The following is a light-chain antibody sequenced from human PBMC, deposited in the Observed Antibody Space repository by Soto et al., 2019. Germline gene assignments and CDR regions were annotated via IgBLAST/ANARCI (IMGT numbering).Light chain of an antibody. V-gene: IGKV3-15*01. CDR2: DAS. CDR1: QSVSSN. CDR3: QQYNKWPLYT. Sequence: EVVMTQSPATLSMSPGERATLSCRASQSVSSNLAWYQQKPGQAPRLLIYDASTRASGIPARFSGSGSGTEFTLTISSLQSEDFAVYFCQQYNKWPLYTFGQGTKLEIK. J-gene: IGKJ2*01.